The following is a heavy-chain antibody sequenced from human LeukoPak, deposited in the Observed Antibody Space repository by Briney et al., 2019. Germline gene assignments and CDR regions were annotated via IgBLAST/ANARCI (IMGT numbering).Heavy chain of an antibody. CDR2: FDPEDGET. Sequence: ASVKVSCKVSGYTLTELSMHWVRQAPGKGLEWMGGFDPEDGETIYAQKFQGRVTMTEDTSTDTAYMELSSLRSEDTAVYYCATGGGSYWGGLFDYWGQGTLVTVFS. D-gene: IGHD1-26*01. CDR1: GYTLTELS. CDR3: ATGGGSYWGGLFDY. V-gene: IGHV1-24*01. J-gene: IGHJ4*02.